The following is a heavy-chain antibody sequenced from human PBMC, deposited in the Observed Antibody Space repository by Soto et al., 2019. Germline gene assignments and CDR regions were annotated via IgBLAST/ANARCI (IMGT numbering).Heavy chain of an antibody. Sequence: GASVKVSCEASGYTFTTYGISWVRQAPGQGLEWMGWISAYNGNTIYAQKFQDRVILTRDTSTSTAYMELRSLRSDDTAVYYCAREAEEMPTISFKYWGQGTLVTVSS. CDR2: ISAYNGNT. CDR1: GYTFTTYG. J-gene: IGHJ4*02. D-gene: IGHD1-1*01. V-gene: IGHV1-18*01. CDR3: AREAEEMPTISFKY.